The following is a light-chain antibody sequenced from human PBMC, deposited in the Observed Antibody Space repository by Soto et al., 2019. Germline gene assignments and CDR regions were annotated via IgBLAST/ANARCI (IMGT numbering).Light chain of an antibody. V-gene: IGKV1-27*01. CDR1: QGISKN. J-gene: IGKJ4*01. CDR3: QKHDNPPLT. Sequence: DIQMTQSPSSLSASVGDRVTITCRARQGISKNLAWYQQKPGKAPKLLIYTSSTLQSGVPSRFSGSGSGTDFTLTITSLQPEDVATYYCQKHDNPPLTFGGGTTVEIK. CDR2: TSS.